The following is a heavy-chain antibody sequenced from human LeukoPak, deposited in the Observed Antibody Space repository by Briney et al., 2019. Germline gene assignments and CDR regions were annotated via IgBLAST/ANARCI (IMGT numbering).Heavy chain of an antibody. V-gene: IGHV1-18*01. Sequence: ASVKVSCKASGYTFTSYGISWVRQAPGQGLEWMGWISAYNGNTNYAQKLQGRVTMTTDTSTSTAYMELRSLRSDDTAVYYCARDHSDYDFYYYYGMDVWGQGTTVTVSS. CDR1: GYTFTSYG. D-gene: IGHD3-3*01. CDR2: ISAYNGNT. J-gene: IGHJ6*02. CDR3: ARDHSDYDFYYYYGMDV.